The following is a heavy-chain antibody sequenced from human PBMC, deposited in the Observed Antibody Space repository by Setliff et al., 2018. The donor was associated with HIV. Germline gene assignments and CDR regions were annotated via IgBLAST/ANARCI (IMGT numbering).Heavy chain of an antibody. V-gene: IGHV1-8*01. J-gene: IGHJ4*02. Sequence: ASVKVSCKASGYTFTSYDINWVRQATGQGLEWMGWMNPNSGNTGYAQKFRGRVTMTRNTSISTAYMELSSLGSEDTAVYYCARGRPIAARYYFDYWGQGTLVTVSS. CDR2: MNPNSGNT. D-gene: IGHD6-13*01. CDR3: ARGRPIAARYYFDY. CDR1: GYTFTSYD.